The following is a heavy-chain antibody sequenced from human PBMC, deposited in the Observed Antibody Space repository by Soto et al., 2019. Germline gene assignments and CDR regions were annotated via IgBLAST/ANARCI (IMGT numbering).Heavy chain of an antibody. CDR3: ASQEGYSNGLGLWFEP. D-gene: IGHD5-18*01. Sequence: QVQLVQSGAEVKKPGSSVKVSCKASGGTFSSYTISWVRQAPGQGLEWMGRIIPILGIANYAQKFQGSVTITADKSSETADMELSSLRSDASAVQYCASQEGYSNGLGLWFEPWSQGTLVTVSS. CDR2: IIPILGIA. J-gene: IGHJ5*02. V-gene: IGHV1-69*02. CDR1: GGTFSSYT.